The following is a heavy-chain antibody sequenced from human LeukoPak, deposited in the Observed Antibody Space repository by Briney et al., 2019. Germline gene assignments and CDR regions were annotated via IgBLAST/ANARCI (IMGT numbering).Heavy chain of an antibody. V-gene: IGHV1-18*01. CDR1: GYTFTSYG. CDR2: ISAYNGNT. J-gene: IGHJ3*02. CDR3: ARDFVGYQLPDAFDI. Sequence: ASVKVSCKASGYTFTSYGISWVRQAPGQGLEWMGWISAYNGNTNYAQKPQGRVTMTTDTSTSTAYMELRSLRSDDTAVYYCARDFVGYQLPDAFDIWGQGTMVNVSS. D-gene: IGHD2-2*01.